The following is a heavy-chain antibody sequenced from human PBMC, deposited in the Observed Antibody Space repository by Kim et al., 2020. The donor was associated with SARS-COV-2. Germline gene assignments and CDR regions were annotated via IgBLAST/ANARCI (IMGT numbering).Heavy chain of an antibody. CDR1: GFSFTAYA. Sequence: GSLRLSCAASGFSFTAYAMSWVRQAPGKGLEWVSTISGHGDTIYYGDSVKGRFTISRENSNNTVYLLMNSLTHEDTAVYFCARSPVTTGLYIDYWGRGTL. D-gene: IGHD4-17*01. J-gene: IGHJ4*02. CDR3: ARSPVTTGLYIDY. CDR2: ISGHGDTI. V-gene: IGHV3-23*01.